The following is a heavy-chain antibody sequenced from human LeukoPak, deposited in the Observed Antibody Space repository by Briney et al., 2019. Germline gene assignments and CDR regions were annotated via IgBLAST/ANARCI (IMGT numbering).Heavy chain of an antibody. CDR1: GGSFSGYY. V-gene: IGHV4-34*01. CDR3: ARSSKPYYYYYMDV. J-gene: IGHJ6*03. D-gene: IGHD6-6*01. Sequence: SETLSLTCAVYGGSFSGYYWSWIRQPPGRGLEWIGEINHSGSTNYNPSLKSRVTISVDTSKNQFSLKLSSVTAADTAVYYCARSSKPYYYYYMDVWGKGTTVTVSS. CDR2: INHSGST.